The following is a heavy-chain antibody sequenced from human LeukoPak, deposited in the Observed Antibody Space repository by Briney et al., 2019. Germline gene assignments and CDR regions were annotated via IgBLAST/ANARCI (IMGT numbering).Heavy chain of an antibody. Sequence: SGTLSLTCAVSGGSISSPNWWSWVRQSPGKGLEWIAEICHTGSTNYNPSLKSRVTISLDKSKDQFSLNLTSVTAADTAVYYCARYYYYMDVWGKGTTVTVSS. CDR1: GGSISSPNW. V-gene: IGHV4-4*02. CDR3: ARYYYYMDV. J-gene: IGHJ6*03. CDR2: ICHTGST.